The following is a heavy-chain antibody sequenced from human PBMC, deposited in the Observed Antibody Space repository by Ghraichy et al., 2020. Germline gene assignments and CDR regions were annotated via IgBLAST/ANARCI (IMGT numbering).Heavy chain of an antibody. Sequence: LSLTCAASGFTFSSYWMSWVRQAPGKGLEWVANIKQDGSEKYYVDSVKGRFTISRDNAKNSLYLQMNSLRAEDTAVYYCARARQWLPEYYYYYYGMDDWRQGTTVTLS. J-gene: IGHJ6*02. CDR1: GFTFSSYW. CDR2: IKQDGSEK. D-gene: IGHD6-19*01. CDR3: ARARQWLPEYYYYYYGMDD. V-gene: IGHV3-7*03.